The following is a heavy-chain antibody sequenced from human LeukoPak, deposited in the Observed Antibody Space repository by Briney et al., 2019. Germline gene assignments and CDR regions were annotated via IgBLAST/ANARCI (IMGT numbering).Heavy chain of an antibody. D-gene: IGHD3-10*01. CDR3: ARLIIYRAFDP. Sequence: SETLSLTCAVYGGSFSGYYWSWIRQPPGKGLEWIGEINHSGSTNYNPSLKSRVTISVDTSKNQFSLKLSSVTAADTAVYYCARLIIYRAFDPWGQGTLVTVSS. V-gene: IGHV4-34*01. J-gene: IGHJ5*02. CDR2: INHSGST. CDR1: GGSFSGYY.